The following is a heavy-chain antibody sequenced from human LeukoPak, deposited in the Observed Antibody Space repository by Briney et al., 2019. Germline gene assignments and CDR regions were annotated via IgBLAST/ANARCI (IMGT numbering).Heavy chain of an antibody. J-gene: IGHJ4*02. CDR3: AKDIVVVPAAITFDY. CDR1: GFTFSSYA. D-gene: IGHD2-2*01. V-gene: IGHV3-23*01. Sequence: QPGGSLRLSCAASGFTFSSYAMSWVRQAPGKGLEWVSAISGSGGSTYYADSVKGRFTISRDNSKNTLYLQMNSLRAEDTAAYYCAKDIVVVPAAITFDYWGQGTLVTVSS. CDR2: ISGSGGST.